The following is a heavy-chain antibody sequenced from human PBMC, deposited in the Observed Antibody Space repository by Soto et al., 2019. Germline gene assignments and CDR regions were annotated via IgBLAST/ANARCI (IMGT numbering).Heavy chain of an antibody. CDR2: IIPIFGTA. CDR1: GGTFSSYA. J-gene: IGHJ6*02. Sequence: QVQLVQSGAEVKKPGSSVKVSCKASGGTFSSYAISWLRQAPGQGLEWMGGIIPIFGTANYAQKFQGRVTIAADESTSTAYMELSSLRSEDTAVYYCGVHLVLGDYYGMDVWGQGTTVTVSS. V-gene: IGHV1-69*01. CDR3: GVHLVLGDYYGMDV. D-gene: IGHD2-8*02.